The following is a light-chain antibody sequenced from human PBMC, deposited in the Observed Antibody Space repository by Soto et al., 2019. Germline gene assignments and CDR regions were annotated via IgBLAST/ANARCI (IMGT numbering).Light chain of an antibody. J-gene: IGLJ3*02. V-gene: IGLV1-44*01. CDR1: TSNIGSNA. CDR3: AAWDDSLHGVA. CDR2: KNN. Sequence: QSVLTQPPSASGTPGQSVTLSCSGSTSNIGSNAVNWYQQLPGTAPKLLIYKNNQRPSGVPARFSGSKFGTSASLAISGLRSEDEADYHCAAWDDSLHGVAFGGGTKLTVL.